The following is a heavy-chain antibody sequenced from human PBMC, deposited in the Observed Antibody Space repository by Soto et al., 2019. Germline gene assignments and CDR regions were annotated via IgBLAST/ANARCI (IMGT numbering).Heavy chain of an antibody. CDR1: GYTFTGYY. CDR2: INASNGGT. Sequence: ASVKVACKASGYTFTGYYMHWVRQAPGQGLEWMGWINASNGGTNYSQKFQGRVTITRDTSASTAYMELSSLRSEDTAVYYCARDQKRNNRNWFDPWGQGTLVTV. J-gene: IGHJ5*02. CDR3: ARDQKRNNRNWFDP. V-gene: IGHV1-3*01.